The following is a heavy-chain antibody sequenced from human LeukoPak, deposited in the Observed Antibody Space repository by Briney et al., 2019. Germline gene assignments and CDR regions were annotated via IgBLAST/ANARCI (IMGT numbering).Heavy chain of an antibody. D-gene: IGHD2-15*01. J-gene: IGHJ3*01. Sequence: GASVKVSCKTSGYSFTGYYIHWVRRTPGQGLEWMGWINPHSGDTYYAPSFQDRVTLTRDTSINTAYMDLTRLQSDDTAIYFCARGVVVVLNGDHTFDVWGRGVMVTVSS. V-gene: IGHV1-2*02. CDR1: GYSFTGYY. CDR3: ARGVVVVLNGDHTFDV. CDR2: INPHSGDT.